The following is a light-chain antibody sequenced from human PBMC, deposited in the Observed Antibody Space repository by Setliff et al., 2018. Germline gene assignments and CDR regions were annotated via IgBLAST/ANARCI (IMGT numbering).Light chain of an antibody. CDR2: EDN. J-gene: IGLJ2*01. V-gene: IGLV6-57*01. CDR3: QSYDSSNYVV. CDR1: SCSIASNY. Sequence: NFMLTQPHSVSESPGKTVTISCTRSSCSIASNYVQWYQQRPGSSPTTVIYEDNQRPSGVPDRFSGSIDSSSNSASLVISGLKTEDEADYYCQSYDSSNYVVFGGGTK.